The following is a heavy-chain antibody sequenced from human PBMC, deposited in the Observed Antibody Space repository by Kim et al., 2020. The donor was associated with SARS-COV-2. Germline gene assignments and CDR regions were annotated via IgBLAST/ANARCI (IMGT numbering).Heavy chain of an antibody. J-gene: IGHJ4*02. V-gene: IGHV3-23*01. CDR2: IEGSGGTT. CDR3: ADPPDF. Sequence: GGSLRLSCAASGFTFTSYVMCLVRQAPGRGLEWVSIIEGSGGTTFEADSARGRITISRDNSVNTVSLKMNSLRVDDTAVYYCADPPDFWGQGTLVTVSS. CDR1: GFTFTSYV.